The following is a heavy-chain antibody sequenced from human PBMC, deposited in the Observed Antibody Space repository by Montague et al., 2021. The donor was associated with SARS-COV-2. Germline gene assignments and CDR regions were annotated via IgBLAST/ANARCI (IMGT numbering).Heavy chain of an antibody. Sequence: CAISGDSVSSNSATWSWVRQSPSRGLEWLGGTYYRSKWYNDYAVSVRGRVTINPDTSKNQFSLQLNSLTPEDTAIYYCTSGREGNYNVMDVWGQGTTVTVSS. V-gene: IGHV6-1*01. CDR2: TYYRSKWYN. CDR1: GDSVSSNSAT. CDR3: TSGREGNYNVMDV. J-gene: IGHJ6*02. D-gene: IGHD1-1*01.